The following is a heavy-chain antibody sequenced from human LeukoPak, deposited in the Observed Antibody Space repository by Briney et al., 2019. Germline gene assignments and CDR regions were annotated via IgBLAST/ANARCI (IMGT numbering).Heavy chain of an antibody. CDR1: GFTFDDNG. CDR2: ISWNGGRT. CDR3: ARSWGGYYYYMDV. V-gene: IGHV3-20*04. Sequence: GGSLRLSCAASGFTFDDNGMTWVRQAPGKGLEWVSGISWNGGRTGYADSVKGRFTISRDNAKNSLYLQMNSLRAEDTALYYCARSWGGYYYYMDVWGKGTTVTVSS. J-gene: IGHJ6*03. D-gene: IGHD3-16*01.